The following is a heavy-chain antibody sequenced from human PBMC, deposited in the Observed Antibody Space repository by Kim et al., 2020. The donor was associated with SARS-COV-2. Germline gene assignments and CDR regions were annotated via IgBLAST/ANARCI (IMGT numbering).Heavy chain of an antibody. CDR3: ARDQGIRRSHFDY. J-gene: IGHJ4*02. Sequence: YDNSVKGRITISRDNSKNTLYLQMNSLRAEDTAVYYCARDQGIRRSHFDYWGQGTLVTVSS. V-gene: IGHV3-30*01.